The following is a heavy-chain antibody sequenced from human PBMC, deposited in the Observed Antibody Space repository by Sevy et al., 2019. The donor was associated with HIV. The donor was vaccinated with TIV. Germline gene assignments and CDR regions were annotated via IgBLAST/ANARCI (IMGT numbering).Heavy chain of an antibody. V-gene: IGHV1-69*10. D-gene: IGHD2-15*01. J-gene: IGHJ4*02. CDR3: ARETGVRGAPYYFDY. CDR2: LNPILGTA. Sequence: ASVKVSCKASGGTFSSYAISWVRQAPGQGLEWMGGLNPILGTANYAQKFQGRVTITADQSTSKAYMELSSLRSEDTAVYYCARETGVRGAPYYFDYWGQRTLVTVSS. CDR1: GGTFSSYA.